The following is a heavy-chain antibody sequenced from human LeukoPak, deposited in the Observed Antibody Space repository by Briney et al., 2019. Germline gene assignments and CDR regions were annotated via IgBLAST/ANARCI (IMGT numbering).Heavy chain of an antibody. J-gene: IGHJ4*02. V-gene: IGHV1-2*04. D-gene: IGHD6-13*01. CDR2: INPNSGGT. CDR1: GYTFTGYY. CDR3: ARGYSSSWYGGYFDY. Sequence: ASVKVSCKASGYTFTGYYMHWVRQAPGQGLEWMGWINPNSGGTNYAQKFQGWVTMTRDTSISTAYMELSRLRSDGTAVYYCARGYSSSWYGGYFDYWGQGTLVTVSS.